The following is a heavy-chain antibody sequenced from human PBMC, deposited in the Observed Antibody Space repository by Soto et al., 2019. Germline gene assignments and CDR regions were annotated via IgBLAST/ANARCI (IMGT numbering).Heavy chain of an antibody. CDR1: GFTFSGHG. D-gene: IGHD1-20*01. CDR3: VRGLITRGAALDY. J-gene: IGHJ4*02. Sequence: EVQLAESGGGLVQPGGSLRLSCAASGFTFSGHGMHWVRQAPGEGLEWISYISNGTSIIYYADSVKGRFTISRDNAKNSLYLQMNSLRAEDTAVYYCVRGLITRGAALDYWGQGALVTVSS. V-gene: IGHV3-48*01. CDR2: ISNGTSII.